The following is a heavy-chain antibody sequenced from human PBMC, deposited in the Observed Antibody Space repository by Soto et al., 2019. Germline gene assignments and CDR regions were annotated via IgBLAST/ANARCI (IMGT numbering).Heavy chain of an antibody. CDR1: GGTFSSYA. J-gene: IGHJ6*02. CDR2: IIPIFGTA. Sequence: ASVKVSCKASGGTFSSYAISWVRQAPGQGLEWMGGIIPIFGTANYAQTFQGRVTITADESTSTAYMELSSLRSEDTAVYYCASYGDAYYYYGMDVWGQGTTVTVSS. V-gene: IGHV1-69*13. D-gene: IGHD4-17*01. CDR3: ASYGDAYYYYGMDV.